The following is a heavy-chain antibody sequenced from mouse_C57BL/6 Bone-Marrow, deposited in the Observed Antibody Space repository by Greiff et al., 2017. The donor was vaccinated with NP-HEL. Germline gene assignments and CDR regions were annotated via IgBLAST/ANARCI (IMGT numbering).Heavy chain of an antibody. CDR2: IWTGGGT. J-gene: IGHJ3*01. V-gene: IGHV2-9-1*01. CDR3: ARIYYGGPAY. CDR1: GFSLTSYA. D-gene: IGHD2-13*01. Sequence: VQLQQSGPGLVAPSQSLSITCTVSGFSLTSYAISWVRQPPGKGLEWLGVIWTGGGTTYNSALKSRLSISKDNSKSQVFLKMNSLQTDDTARYYCARIYYGGPAYWGQGTLVTVSA.